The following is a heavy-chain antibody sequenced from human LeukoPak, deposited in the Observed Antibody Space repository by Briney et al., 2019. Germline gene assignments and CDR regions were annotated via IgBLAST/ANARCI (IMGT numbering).Heavy chain of an antibody. Sequence: GESLKTSCKSSGYSFTNHWIGWVRQMPGKGLEWMGVIYPGDSHTRYSPSFQGQVTISADKSISTAYLQWSSLKASDTAMYYCARRDYYGSGSYYGNFDYWGQGTLVTVSS. D-gene: IGHD3-10*01. CDR2: IYPGDSHT. J-gene: IGHJ4*02. CDR1: GYSFTNHW. V-gene: IGHV5-51*01. CDR3: ARRDYYGSGSYYGNFDY.